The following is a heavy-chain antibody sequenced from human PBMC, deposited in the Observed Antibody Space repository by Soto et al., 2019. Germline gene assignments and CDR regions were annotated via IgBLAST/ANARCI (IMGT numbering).Heavy chain of an antibody. CDR2: ISGSSDVA. CDR1: GFPFSTTA. D-gene: IGHD1-26*01. V-gene: IGHV3-23*01. Sequence: EVRLLESGGGLVQPGGSLRLSCAASGFPFSTTAMNWVRQAPGKGLEWVSLISGSSDVAYYAESVKGRFTSSRDNSKNVLYLPMKSLRVEDTAVYYCAKYSGSFPVYNGLSVWGQGTTVIVSS. J-gene: IGHJ6*02. CDR3: AKYSGSFPVYNGLSV.